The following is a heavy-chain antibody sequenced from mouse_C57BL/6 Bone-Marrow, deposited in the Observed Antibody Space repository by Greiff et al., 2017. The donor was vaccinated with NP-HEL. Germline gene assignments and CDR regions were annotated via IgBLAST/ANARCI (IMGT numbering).Heavy chain of an antibody. CDR1: GYTFTDYY. D-gene: IGHD1-1*01. Sequence: QVQLKQSGAELVKPGASVKISCKASGYTFTDYYINWVKQRPGQGLEWLGKFGPGSGSTYYNEKFKGQATLTAAKSSSTAYMQLSSLTSEDSAVYFCAKFYGSSFYYAMDYWGQGTSVTVSS. CDR3: AKFYGSSFYYAMDY. J-gene: IGHJ4*01. V-gene: IGHV1-77*01. CDR2: FGPGSGST.